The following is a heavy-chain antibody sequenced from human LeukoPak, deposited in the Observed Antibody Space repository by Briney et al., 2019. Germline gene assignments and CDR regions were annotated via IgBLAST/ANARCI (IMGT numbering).Heavy chain of an antibody. D-gene: IGHD3-22*01. CDR2: ISSSRTI. CDR1: GFIFSDFD. V-gene: IGHV3-48*02. Sequence: GGSLRLSCTASGFIFSDFDMNWVRQPPGKGLEWVAYISSSRTIYYADSVEGRFTISRDNAKDALYLQMNSLRDEDTAVYFCARDNYDGSGYYFPFDYWGQGILVTVAS. CDR3: ARDNYDGSGYYFPFDY. J-gene: IGHJ4*02.